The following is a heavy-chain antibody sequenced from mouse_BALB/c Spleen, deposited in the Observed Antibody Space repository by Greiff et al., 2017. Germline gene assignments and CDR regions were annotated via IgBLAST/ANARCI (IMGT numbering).Heavy chain of an antibody. D-gene: IGHD3-1*01. CDR1: GFSLTSYG. J-gene: IGHJ4*01. CDR3: ARDAGAARAYYAMDY. V-gene: IGHV2-9*02. CDR2: IWAGGST. Sequence: QVQLQQSGPGLVAPSQSLSITCTVSGFSLTSYGVPWVRQPPGKGLEWLGVIWAGGSTNYTSALMSRLSISKDNSKSQVFLKMNSLQTDDTAMYYGARDAGAARAYYAMDYWGQGTSVTVSA.